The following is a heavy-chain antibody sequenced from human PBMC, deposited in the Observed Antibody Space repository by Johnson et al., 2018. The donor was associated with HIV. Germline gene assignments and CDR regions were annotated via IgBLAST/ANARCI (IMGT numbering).Heavy chain of an antibody. Sequence: VQLVESGGGVVQPGGSLRLSCAASGFTFSSYGMSWVRQAPGTGLEWVSGFSWNGGSIGYADSVRGRFTISRDNAKNSLYLQMNSLRAEDTAVYYCARDPSGADAFDIWGQGTMVTVSS. D-gene: IGHD1-14*01. CDR1: GFTFSSYG. J-gene: IGHJ3*02. V-gene: IGHV3-20*04. CDR2: FSWNGGSI. CDR3: ARDPSGADAFDI.